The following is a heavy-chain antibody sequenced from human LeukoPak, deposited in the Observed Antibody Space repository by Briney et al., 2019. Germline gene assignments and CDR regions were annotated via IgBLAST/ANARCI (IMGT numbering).Heavy chain of an antibody. V-gene: IGHV3-66*01. Sequence: GGSLRLSCAASGFTFSSYAMHWVRQAPGKGLEWVSVIYSGGSTYYADSVKGRFTISRDNSKNTLYLQMNSLRAEDTAVYYCARVSGSYYYGMDVWGQGTTVTVSS. CDR3: ARVSGSYYYGMDV. J-gene: IGHJ6*02. CDR1: GFTFSSYA. D-gene: IGHD5-12*01. CDR2: IYSGGST.